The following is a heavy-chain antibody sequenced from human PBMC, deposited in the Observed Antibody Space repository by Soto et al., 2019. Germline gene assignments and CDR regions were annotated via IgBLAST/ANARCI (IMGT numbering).Heavy chain of an antibody. CDR1: GFTFSSFG. Sequence: PGGSLRLSCAASGFTFSSFGMHCVRQAPCKGLEWVAAILYDGTNKYYADSVKGRLTISRDNSKNTLYLQMNSLRAEDTAVFYCAKPTVPSGRTVVAGPFDNRGQGTLVTVSS. CDR3: AKPTVPSGRTVVAGPFDN. J-gene: IGHJ4*02. CDR2: ILYDGTNK. V-gene: IGHV3-30*18. D-gene: IGHD6-19*01.